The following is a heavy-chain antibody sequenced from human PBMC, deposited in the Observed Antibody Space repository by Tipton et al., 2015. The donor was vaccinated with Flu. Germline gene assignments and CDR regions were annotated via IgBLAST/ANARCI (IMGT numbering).Heavy chain of an antibody. V-gene: IGHV4-59*01. CDR3: ASSSYDYIWGSYRFFDY. Sequence: TLSLTCTVSGGSISSYYWSWIRQPPGKGLEWIGYIYYSGSTNYNPSLKSRVTISGDTSKNQFSLKLSSVTAADTAVYYCASSSYDYIWGSYRFFDYWGQGTLVTVSS. CDR2: IYYSGST. CDR1: GGSISSYY. J-gene: IGHJ4*02. D-gene: IGHD3-16*02.